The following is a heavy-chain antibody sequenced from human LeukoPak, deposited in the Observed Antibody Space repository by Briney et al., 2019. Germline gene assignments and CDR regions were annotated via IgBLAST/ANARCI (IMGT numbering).Heavy chain of an antibody. Sequence: SETLSLTCTVSVGTLSSSSYDWGWIRQPPGKGLEWIATIYYSGSTYYNPSLKSRVTISVDTSKKQFSLKLSSVTAAHTAVYYCARLLRPYSYDSSGYFTTSFDFWGQGTMVTVSS. CDR2: IYYSGST. V-gene: IGHV4-39*01. D-gene: IGHD3-22*01. J-gene: IGHJ3*01. CDR1: VGTLSSSSYD. CDR3: ARLLRPYSYDSSGYFTTSFDF.